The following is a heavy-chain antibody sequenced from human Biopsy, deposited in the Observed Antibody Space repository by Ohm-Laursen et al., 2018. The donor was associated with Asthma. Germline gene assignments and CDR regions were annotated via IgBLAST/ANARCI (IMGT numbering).Heavy chain of an antibody. D-gene: IGHD2-2*01. V-gene: IGHV1-69*13. CDR2: INSVFGTT. CDR1: GGTFNTYV. Sequence: SVKVSCKSLGGTFNTYVIGWVRQAPGQGLEWMGGINSVFGTTTYPQKFQDRVTIAADDSTSTVYMELSSLRSEDTAVYYCAREAGSCISRTCYSLDFWGQGTLVTVSS. J-gene: IGHJ4*02. CDR3: AREAGSCISRTCYSLDF.